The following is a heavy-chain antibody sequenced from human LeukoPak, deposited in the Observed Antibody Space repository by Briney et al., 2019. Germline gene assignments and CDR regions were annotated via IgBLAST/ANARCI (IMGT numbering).Heavy chain of an antibody. V-gene: IGHV3-23*01. J-gene: IGHJ6*02. CDR2: MNNGPGAT. D-gene: IGHD5-12*01. CDR1: GFSFSTSP. Sequence: PGGSLRLSCAASGFSFSTSPMSWVRQPPGKGLEWVSAMNNGPGATFYRDSVRGRFTISRDDSKSTLYLQMNSLRAEDTDTYYCAKTHYDLLDVWGQGTTVTVSS. CDR3: AKTHYDLLDV.